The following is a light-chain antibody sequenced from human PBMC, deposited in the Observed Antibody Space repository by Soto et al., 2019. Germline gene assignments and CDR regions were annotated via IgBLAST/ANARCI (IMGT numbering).Light chain of an antibody. CDR2: GNS. V-gene: IGLV1-40*01. J-gene: IGLJ3*02. CDR3: QSYDSSLSGWV. CDR1: SSNIGAGYD. Sequence: QAVVTQPPSVSGAPGQRVTISCTGSSSNIGAGYDVHWYQQLPGTAPKLLIYGNSNRPSGVPDRFSGSKSGTSASLAITGLQAEDEADYYCQSYDSSLSGWVFGGGTKLTGL.